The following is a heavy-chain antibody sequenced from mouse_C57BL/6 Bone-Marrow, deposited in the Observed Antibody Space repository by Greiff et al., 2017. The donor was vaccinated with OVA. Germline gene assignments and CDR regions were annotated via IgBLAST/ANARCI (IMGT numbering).Heavy chain of an antibody. Sequence: EVNVVESGGGLVKPGGSLKLSCAASGFTFSSYTMSWVRQTPEKRLEWVATISGGGGNTYYPDSVKGRFTISRDNAKNTLYLQMSSLRSEDTALYYCARRGAYTRAWFAYWGQGTLVTVSA. J-gene: IGHJ3*01. CDR1: GFTFSSYT. CDR2: ISGGGGNT. D-gene: IGHD6-5*01. CDR3: ARRGAYTRAWFAY. V-gene: IGHV5-9*01.